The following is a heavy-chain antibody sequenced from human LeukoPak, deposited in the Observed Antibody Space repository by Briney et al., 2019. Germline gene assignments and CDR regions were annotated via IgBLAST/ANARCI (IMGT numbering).Heavy chain of an antibody. CDR2: IYYSGST. CDR1: GGSISSSSYY. CDR3: ARRDIVATISYFDY. V-gene: IGHV4-39*01. D-gene: IGHD5-12*01. Sequence: SETLSLTCTVSGGSISSSSYYWGWIRQPPGKGREWIGSIYYSGSTYYNPSPKSRVTISVDTSKNQFSLKLSSVTAADTAVYYCARRDIVATISYFDYWGQGTLVTVSS. J-gene: IGHJ4*02.